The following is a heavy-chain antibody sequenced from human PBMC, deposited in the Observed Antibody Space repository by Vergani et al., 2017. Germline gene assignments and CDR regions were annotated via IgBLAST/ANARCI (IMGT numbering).Heavy chain of an antibody. V-gene: IGHV3-33*01. CDR2: IWYDGSNK. J-gene: IGHJ6*03. D-gene: IGHD3-3*01. CDR3: AREHLYYDCWSGYYTSYYYYMDV. CDR1: GFTFSRYG. Sequence: QVQLVESGGGVVQPGRSLRLSCAASGFTFSRYGMHWVRQAPGKGLEWVAVIWYDGSNKYYADSVKGRFTLSRDNSKNTLYMQMNSLRAEDTAVYYCAREHLYYDCWSGYYTSYYYYMDVWGKGTTVTVSS.